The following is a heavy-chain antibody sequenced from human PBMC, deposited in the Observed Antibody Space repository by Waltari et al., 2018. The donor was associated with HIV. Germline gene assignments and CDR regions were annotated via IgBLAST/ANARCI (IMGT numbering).Heavy chain of an antibody. CDR3: ARLASTGYYNGGYFDL. D-gene: IGHD3-22*01. V-gene: IGHV4-4*02. CDR2: IYESGST. J-gene: IGHJ2*01. CDR1: GDSIISPYW. Sequence: QVQLQESGPGLVKPSGTLSLTCGVSGDSIISPYWWSWVRQPPGKGLEWIGEIYESGSTNSNASLRSRVTISLDKSRNQFSLDVTSVTPADTAVYYCARLASTGYYNGGYFDLWGRGTLVTVSS.